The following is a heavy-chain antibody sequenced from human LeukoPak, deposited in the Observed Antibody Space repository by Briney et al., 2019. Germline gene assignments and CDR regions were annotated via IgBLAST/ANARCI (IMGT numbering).Heavy chain of an antibody. Sequence: ETLSLTCTVSGDSISSYYWTWIRQPPGKGLEWIGAIYYTGSTKYTSSLKSRVTISLDTSKSQFSLRLTSVTAADTAVYYCARARNWFDPWGQGMLVTVSS. CDR2: IYYTGST. CDR1: GDSISSYY. V-gene: IGHV4-59*01. CDR3: ARARNWFDP. J-gene: IGHJ5*02.